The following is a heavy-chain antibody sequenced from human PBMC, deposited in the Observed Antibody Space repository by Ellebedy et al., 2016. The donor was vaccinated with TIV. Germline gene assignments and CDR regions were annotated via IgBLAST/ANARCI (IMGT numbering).Heavy chain of an antibody. CDR2: IDPKSGGI. V-gene: IGHV1-2*02. J-gene: IGHJ5*02. CDR1: GYTFTGYY. Sequence: ASVKVSCKASGYTFTGYYMHWLRQAPGQGLEWMGWIDPKSGGINLERKFQGRVTMTRDSSISTAYMELSSLTSDDTAVYFCARDKLATSTGYYYNWLDPWGQGTLVTVSS. D-gene: IGHD3-22*01. CDR3: ARDKLATSTGYYYNWLDP.